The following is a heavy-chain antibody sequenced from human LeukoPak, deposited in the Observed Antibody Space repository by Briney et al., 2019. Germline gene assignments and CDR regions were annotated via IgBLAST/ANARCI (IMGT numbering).Heavy chain of an antibody. D-gene: IGHD3-16*01. CDR3: AKNPRGGVYDYFDY. CDR1: GFTFDDYA. V-gene: IGHV3-43*02. CDR2: IRGDGGST. Sequence: GGSLRLSCAASGFTFDDYAMHWVRQAPGKGLEWVSRIRGDGGSTYYADSVKGRFTISRDNSKNSLYLQMNSLRTEDTALYYCAKNPRGGVYDYFDYWGQGTLVTVSS. J-gene: IGHJ4*02.